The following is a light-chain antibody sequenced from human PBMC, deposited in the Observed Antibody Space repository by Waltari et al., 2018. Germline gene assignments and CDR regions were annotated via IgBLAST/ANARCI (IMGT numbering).Light chain of an antibody. V-gene: IGLV4-69*01. CDR3: QSWDTGINV. CDR2: LDSDGSH. Sequence: VLTQPPSASASLGASVKLTCTLNSGHTRYAIAWHQQQPEKGPRFLMKLDSDGSHTKGDGIPDRFSGSSSGAERYLILSSLQSEDEADYYCQSWDTGINVFGGGTKLTVL. CDR1: SGHTRYA. J-gene: IGLJ2*01.